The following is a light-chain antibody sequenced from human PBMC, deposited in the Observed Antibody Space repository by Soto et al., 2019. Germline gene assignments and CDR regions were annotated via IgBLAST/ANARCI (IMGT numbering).Light chain of an antibody. V-gene: IGKV1-9*01. Sequence: DIQLTQSPSFLSASVGDRVTITCRAGQGISSYLAWYQQKPGKAPKLLIYAASTLQSGVPSRFSGSGSGTEFTLTISCLQPEYFATYYCQQLNSYPLTFCGGTKVETK. CDR1: QGISSY. CDR3: QQLNSYPLT. J-gene: IGKJ4*01. CDR2: AAS.